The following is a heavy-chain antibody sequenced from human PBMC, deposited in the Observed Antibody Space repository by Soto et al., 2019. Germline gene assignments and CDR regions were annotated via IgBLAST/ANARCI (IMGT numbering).Heavy chain of an antibody. V-gene: IGHV3-23*01. CDR1: VFNVGAFA. Sequence: PGGSLRLSCAASVFNVGAFAVNLVRQAPGKGLEWVSGISVSDAFIYYADSVRGRFSISRDASENILYLQMNSLRVDDTALYYCTRETVAGITGLDYWGPGTMVTVSS. D-gene: IGHD1-20*01. CDR2: ISVSDAFI. CDR3: TRETVAGITGLDY. J-gene: IGHJ4*02.